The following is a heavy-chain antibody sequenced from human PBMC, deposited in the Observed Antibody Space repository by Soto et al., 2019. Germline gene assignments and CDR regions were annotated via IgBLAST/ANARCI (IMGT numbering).Heavy chain of an antibody. CDR1: GFTFSSYS. CDR2: ISSSSSYI. D-gene: IGHD6-19*01. Sequence: EVQLVESGGGLVKPGGSLRLSCAASGFTFSSYSMNWVRQAPGKGLEWVSSISSSSSYIYYADSVKGRFTISRDNAKNSLYLQMNSLRAEDTAVYYCARGKGSGWKRVYYFDYWGQEPWSPSPQ. CDR3: ARGKGSGWKRVYYFDY. V-gene: IGHV3-21*01. J-gene: IGHJ4*01.